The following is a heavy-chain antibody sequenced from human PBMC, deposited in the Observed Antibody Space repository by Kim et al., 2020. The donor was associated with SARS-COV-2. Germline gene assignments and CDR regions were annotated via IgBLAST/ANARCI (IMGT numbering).Heavy chain of an antibody. V-gene: IGHV4-34*01. CDR2: INHSGST. J-gene: IGHJ4*02. D-gene: IGHD3-16*01. Sequence: SETLSLTCAVYGGSFSGYYWSWIRQPPGKGLEWIGEINHSGSTNYNPSLKSRVTISVDTSKNQFSLKLSSVTAADTAVYYCARSPRLGGSAGDYWGQGTLVTVSS. CDR3: ARSPRLGGSAGDY. CDR1: GGSFSGYY.